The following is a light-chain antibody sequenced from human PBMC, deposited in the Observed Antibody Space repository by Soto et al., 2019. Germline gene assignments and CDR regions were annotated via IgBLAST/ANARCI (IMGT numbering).Light chain of an antibody. V-gene: IGKV3-15*01. CDR2: AAS. CDR3: QQYGSSLFT. CDR1: QSISSH. J-gene: IGKJ3*01. Sequence: EIVMTQSPATLSVSPGDGATLSCRASQSISSHLGWYQQKPGQAPRLLIYAASIRATGVPDRFSGSGSGAEFTLTISSLQSEDFAVYYCQQYGSSLFTFGPGTKVDIK.